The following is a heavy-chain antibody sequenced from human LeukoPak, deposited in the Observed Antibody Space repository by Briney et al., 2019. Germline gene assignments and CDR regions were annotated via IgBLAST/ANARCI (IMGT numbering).Heavy chain of an antibody. Sequence: ASVKVSCKASGYTFTSYYMHWVRQAPGQGLEWMGIINPSGGSTSYAQKFQGRVTITRDTSTSTVYMELSSLRSEDTAVYYCARADCSSTSCFLFDHWGQGTLVTVSS. CDR1: GYTFTSYY. V-gene: IGHV1-46*01. J-gene: IGHJ4*02. CDR3: ARADCSSTSCFLFDH. D-gene: IGHD2-2*01. CDR2: INPSGGST.